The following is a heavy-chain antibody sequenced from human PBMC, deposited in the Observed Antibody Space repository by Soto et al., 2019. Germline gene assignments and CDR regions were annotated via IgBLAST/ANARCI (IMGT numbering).Heavy chain of an antibody. CDR2: ISGSGGRS. D-gene: IGHD3-16*01. V-gene: IGHV3-23*01. Sequence: EVQPLDSEGGLVQPGGSLRLSCAASGFTFSNYAMTWVRQGPGKGLEWVSGISGSGGRSYYADSVKGRFTISRDNSKSTLYLQMNSLRAEDTAVYYCAKAYFVWSSEQPYYFDYWGQGTLVTVPS. CDR1: GFTFSNYA. CDR3: AKAYFVWSSEQPYYFDY. J-gene: IGHJ4*02.